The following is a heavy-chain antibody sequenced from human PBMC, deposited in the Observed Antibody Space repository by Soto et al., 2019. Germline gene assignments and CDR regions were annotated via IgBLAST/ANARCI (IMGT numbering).Heavy chain of an antibody. CDR1: GDSISTYY. V-gene: IGHV4-59*08. CDR2: IYYGGST. J-gene: IGHJ4*02. Sequence: QVQLQESGPGLVKPSETLSLTCTVSGDSISTYYWTWIRQSPGKGLEWIAFIYYGGSTNYNPSLMGRVPISVDTSKNQFSLKLTSVTAADTAVYYCARPGRDWGSLDYWGQGTLVTVSS. D-gene: IGHD7-27*01. CDR3: ARPGRDWGSLDY.